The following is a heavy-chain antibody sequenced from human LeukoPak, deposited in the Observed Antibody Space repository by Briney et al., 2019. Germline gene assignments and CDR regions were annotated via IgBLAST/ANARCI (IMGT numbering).Heavy chain of an antibody. V-gene: IGHV4-61*05. Sequence: PSETLSLTCTVSGDSISSSSYYWDWIRQPPGKGLEWIGYIYYSGSTNYNPSLKSRVTISVDTSKNQFSLKLSSVTAADTAVYYCAAQGSSARKGNYWGQGTLVTVSS. D-gene: IGHD6-19*01. CDR3: AAQGSSARKGNY. CDR1: GDSISSSSYY. J-gene: IGHJ4*02. CDR2: IYYSGST.